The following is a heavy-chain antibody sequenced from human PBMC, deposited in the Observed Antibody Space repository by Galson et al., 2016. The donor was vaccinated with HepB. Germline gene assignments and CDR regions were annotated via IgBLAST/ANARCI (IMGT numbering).Heavy chain of an antibody. CDR2: IGSSGATI. J-gene: IGHJ4*02. CDR1: GFIFTDYY. D-gene: IGHD3-3*01. Sequence: SLRLSCAASGFIFTDYYMTWIRQAPGKGLEWVSSIGSSGATIYYADSVRGRFTISRDNPKNSLYLQMNSLRAEDTAVYYCARVDTIFGVVIRRSLNYFDYWGQGTLVTVSA. V-gene: IGHV3-11*01. CDR3: ARVDTIFGVVIRRSLNYFDY.